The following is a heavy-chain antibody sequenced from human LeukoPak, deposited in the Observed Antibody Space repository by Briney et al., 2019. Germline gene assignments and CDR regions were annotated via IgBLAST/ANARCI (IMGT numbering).Heavy chain of an antibody. Sequence: ASEKLSCKASGGTFSSYAISWGRQAPGQGLEWMGGIIPIFGTATYSQKFQRRVAIISVESTSTAYMELSSLRSEGTAVYYCSRGWDTAMAHFAYWGQDTLVTVST. CDR2: IIPIFGTA. CDR1: GGTFSSYA. D-gene: IGHD5-18*01. CDR3: SRGWDTAMAHFAY. J-gene: IGHJ4*02. V-gene: IGHV1-69*01.